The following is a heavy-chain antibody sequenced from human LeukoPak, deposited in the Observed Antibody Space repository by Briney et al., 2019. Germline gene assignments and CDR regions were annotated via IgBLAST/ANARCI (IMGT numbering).Heavy chain of an antibody. CDR1: GGSISSYY. CDR2: IYYSGST. V-gene: IGHV4-59*12. J-gene: IGHJ4*02. D-gene: IGHD6-19*01. Sequence: PSETLSLTCTVSGGSISSYYWSWIRQPPGKGLEWLGYIYYSGSTNYNPSLKSRVTMSVDTSKNQFSLKLSSVTAADTAVYYCARLEGAVAAPYYFDYWGQGTLVTVSS. CDR3: ARLEGAVAAPYYFDY.